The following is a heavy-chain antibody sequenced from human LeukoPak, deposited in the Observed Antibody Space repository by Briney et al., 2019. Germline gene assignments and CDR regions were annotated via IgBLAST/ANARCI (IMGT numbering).Heavy chain of an antibody. CDR1: GGSISSHY. J-gene: IGHJ6*03. CDR3: ARCKNYSNKDYYYYYYMDV. CDR2: IYYSGST. Sequence: NPSETLSLTCTVSGGSISSHYWSWIRQPPGKGLEWIGYIYYSGSTNYNPSLKSRVTISVDTSKNQFSLKLSSVTAADTAVYYFARCKNYSNKDYYYYYYMDVWGKGTTVTVSS. V-gene: IGHV4-59*11. D-gene: IGHD4-11*01.